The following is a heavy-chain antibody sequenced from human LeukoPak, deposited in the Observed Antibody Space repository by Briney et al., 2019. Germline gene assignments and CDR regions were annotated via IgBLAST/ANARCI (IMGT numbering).Heavy chain of an antibody. J-gene: IGHJ4*02. V-gene: IGHV1-2*02. CDR2: INPNSGGT. Sequence: ASVKVSCKASGYTFTGYYMHWVRQAPGRGLEWMGWINPNSGGTNYAQKFQGRVTMTRDTSISTAYMELSRLRSDDTAVYYCARELDTAMADYFDYWGQGTLVTVSS. CDR3: ARELDTAMADYFDY. CDR1: GYTFTGYY. D-gene: IGHD5-18*01.